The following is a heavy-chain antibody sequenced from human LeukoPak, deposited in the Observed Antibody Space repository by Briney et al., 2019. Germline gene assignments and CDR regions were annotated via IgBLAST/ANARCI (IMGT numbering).Heavy chain of an antibody. J-gene: IGHJ3*02. CDR2: IKSKTDGGTT. D-gene: IGHD3-3*01. CDR3: TTALTLLDYDFWSGRHAFDI. Sequence: GGSLRLSCAASGFTFSNAWMSWVRQAPGKGLEWVGRIKSKTDGGTTDYAAPVKGRFTISRDDSKNTLYLQMNSLKTEDTAVYYCTTALTLLDYDFWSGRHAFDIWGQGTMVTVSS. CDR1: GFTFSNAW. V-gene: IGHV3-15*01.